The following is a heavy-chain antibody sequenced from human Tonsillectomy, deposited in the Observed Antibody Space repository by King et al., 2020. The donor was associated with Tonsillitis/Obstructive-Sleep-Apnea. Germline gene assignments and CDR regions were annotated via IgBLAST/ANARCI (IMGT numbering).Heavy chain of an antibody. CDR3: ARGSYDFDAFDI. CDR2: IYWDDDK. Sequence: LTLQESGPTLVKPPQTLTLTCTFSGFSLSTGGVGVGWIRQPPGKALEWLALIYWDDDKSYSPSLKSRLTITKDTSKNQVVLTMTNMDPVDTATYYCARGSYDFDAFDIWGQGTMVTVSS. D-gene: IGHD3-3*01. J-gene: IGHJ3*02. V-gene: IGHV2-5*02. CDR1: GFSLSTGGVG.